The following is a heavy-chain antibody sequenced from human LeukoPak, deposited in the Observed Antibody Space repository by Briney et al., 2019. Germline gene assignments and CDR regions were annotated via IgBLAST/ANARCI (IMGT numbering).Heavy chain of an antibody. CDR2: IYYSGTT. V-gene: IGHV4-59*08. J-gene: IGHJ4*02. CDR1: TDSISSYY. D-gene: IGHD3-22*01. CDR3: ARLSYYYNSGGYYHYYFDF. Sequence: SETLSLTCTVSTDSISSYYWGWIRQPPGEGLEYIGYIYYSGTTNYNPSLKSRVTISVDTSRNQFSLNLSSVTAADTAVYYCARLSYYYNSGGYYHYYFDFWGRGTLVTVSS.